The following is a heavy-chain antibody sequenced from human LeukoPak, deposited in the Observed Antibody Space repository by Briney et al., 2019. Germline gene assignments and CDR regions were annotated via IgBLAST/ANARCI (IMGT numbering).Heavy chain of an antibody. CDR3: ASQASRNYDATYYFDY. D-gene: IGHD3-22*01. Sequence: HAAGSLRLSCAASGFTVSSNYMSWVRQAPGKGLELVSVIYSGGSTYYADSVKGRFTISRDNFKNTLYLQMNSLRAEDTAVYYCASQASRNYDATYYFDYWGQGTLVTVSS. CDR2: IYSGGST. J-gene: IGHJ4*02. V-gene: IGHV3-53*01. CDR1: GFTVSSNY.